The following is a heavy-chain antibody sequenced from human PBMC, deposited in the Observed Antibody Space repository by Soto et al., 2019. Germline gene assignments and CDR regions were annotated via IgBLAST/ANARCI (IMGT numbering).Heavy chain of an antibody. CDR1: GGSVSINSAG. CDR3: ARGEQYSGRIFDY. CDR2: TYYRSKWYY. Sequence: QTLSLISAIPGGSVSINSAGWSWVRQSPSRGLEWLGGTYYRSKWYYEYAVSVRGRITINPDTSKNQYSLQLNSVTPEDTAVYFCARGEQYSGRIFDYWGQGTLVTVPS. V-gene: IGHV6-1*01. J-gene: IGHJ4*01. D-gene: IGHD1-26*01.